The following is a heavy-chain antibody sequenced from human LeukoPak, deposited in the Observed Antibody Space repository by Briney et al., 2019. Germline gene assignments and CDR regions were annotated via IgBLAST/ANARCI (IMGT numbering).Heavy chain of an antibody. CDR1: GFTFSNYA. CDR2: ISGSGGST. D-gene: IGHD2-2*01. CDR3: ANLLGYCSSTSCRNFDY. Sequence: GGSLRLSCAASGFTFSNYAMSWVRQAPGKGLEGVSAISGSGGSTYYADSVKGRFTISRDNSKNTLYLQMNSLRAEDTAVYYCANLLGYCSSTSCRNFDYWGQGTLVTVSS. J-gene: IGHJ4*02. V-gene: IGHV3-23*01.